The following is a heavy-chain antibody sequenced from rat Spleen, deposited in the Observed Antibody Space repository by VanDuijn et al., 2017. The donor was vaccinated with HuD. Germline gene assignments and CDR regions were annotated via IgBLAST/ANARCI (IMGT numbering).Heavy chain of an antibody. CDR2: ITNTGGST. CDR3: ARHNNLYYVMDA. J-gene: IGHJ4*01. D-gene: IGHD1-10*01. Sequence: EVQLVESGGGLVHPGRSLKLSCVTSGFTFNNYWMTWIRQAPGKGLEWVASITNTGGSTYYPDSGKGRFTISRDDGESTLYLQMNSLGSEDTATDYCARHNNLYYVMDAWGPGASVTVSS. V-gene: IGHV5-31*01. CDR1: GFTFNNYW.